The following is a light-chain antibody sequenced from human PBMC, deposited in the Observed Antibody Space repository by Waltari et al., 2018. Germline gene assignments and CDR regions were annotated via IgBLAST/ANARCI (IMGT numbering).Light chain of an antibody. CDR2: GNS. J-gene: IGLJ2*01. Sequence: QSVLTQPPSVSGAPGQRVTISCTGSSSNTGAGYDVNWYQQLPGTAPHPPIYGNSNRLSGVPDRFSGSKSGASASLAISGLQAEDEAEYYGQAYDRSLSGSVFGGGTKLTVL. CDR3: QAYDRSLSGSV. CDR1: SSNTGAGYD. V-gene: IGLV1-40*01.